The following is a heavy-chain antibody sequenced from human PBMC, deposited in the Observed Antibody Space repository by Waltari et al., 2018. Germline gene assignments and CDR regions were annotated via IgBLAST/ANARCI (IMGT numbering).Heavy chain of an antibody. CDR1: GFSFTSYW. J-gene: IGHJ4*02. Sequence: VQLVESGGGLVQPGGSLRLSCAASGFSFTSYWMTWVRRAPGKGLEWMGGIIPIFGTANYAQKFQGRVTITADESTSTAYMELSSLRSEDTAVYYCARGRSGEYFDYWGQGTLVTVSS. D-gene: IGHD3-10*01. CDR3: ARGRSGEYFDY. V-gene: IGHV1-69*01. CDR2: IIPIFGTA.